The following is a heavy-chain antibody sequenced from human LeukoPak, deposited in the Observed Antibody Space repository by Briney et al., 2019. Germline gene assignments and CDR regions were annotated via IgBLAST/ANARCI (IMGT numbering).Heavy chain of an antibody. V-gene: IGHV3-7*03. J-gene: IGHJ4*02. CDR1: GFPFSSYW. CDR3: AREYSSGWYGDY. D-gene: IGHD6-19*01. CDR2: IKQDGSEK. Sequence: QPGGSLRLSCAPSGFPFSSYWMSWVRPAPGKGLEWVANIKQDGSEKYYVDSVKGRFTISRDNAKNSLYLQMNSLRAEDTAVYYCAREYSSGWYGDYWGQGTLVTVSS.